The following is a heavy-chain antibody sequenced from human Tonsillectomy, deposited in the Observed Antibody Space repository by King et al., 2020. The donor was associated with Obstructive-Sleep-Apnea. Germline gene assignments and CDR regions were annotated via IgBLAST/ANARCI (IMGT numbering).Heavy chain of an antibody. J-gene: IGHJ4*02. V-gene: IGHV3-11*01. D-gene: IGHD3-10*01. CDR2: ISTGGNNI. CDR3: ATCYPATYYSGSGNYPFDY. CDR1: GFTFSDYY. Sequence: VQLVESGGGLVKPGGSLRLSCVASGFTFSDYYMSWIRQAPGKGLEWISYISTGGNNIYNADSVKGRFTISRDNAKNSLYLQMNSLRAEDTAVYYCATCYPATYYSGSGNYPFDYWGQGTLVTVSS.